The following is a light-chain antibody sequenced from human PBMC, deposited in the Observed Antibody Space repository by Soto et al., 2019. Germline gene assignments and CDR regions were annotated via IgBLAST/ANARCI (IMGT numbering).Light chain of an antibody. CDR2: SSN. J-gene: IGLJ2*01. CDR1: SSNVGSNT. Sequence: QLVLTQPPSASGTPGQRVTISCSGSSSNVGSNTVNWYQQLPGTAPKLLIYSSNHRPSGVPDRFSGSKSGTSASLAISGLQSEDEADYYCAAWDDNLNGPVFGGGTKLTVL. V-gene: IGLV1-44*01. CDR3: AAWDDNLNGPV.